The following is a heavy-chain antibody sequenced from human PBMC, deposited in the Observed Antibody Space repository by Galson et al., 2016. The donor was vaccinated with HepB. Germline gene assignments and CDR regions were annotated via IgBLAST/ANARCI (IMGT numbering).Heavy chain of an antibody. J-gene: IGHJ3*02. V-gene: IGHV3-53*01. CDR1: GVTVSSEY. Sequence: SLRLSCAKSGVTVSSEYMTWVRQAPGKGLEWISLIYRGGNTYYADSVRGRFTASRDDSKNALYLQMNYLRADDTAAYFCATVGGNTYGLRTDGFDIWGQGTMVTVSS. D-gene: IGHD5-18*01. CDR3: ATVGGNTYGLRTDGFDI. CDR2: IYRGGNT.